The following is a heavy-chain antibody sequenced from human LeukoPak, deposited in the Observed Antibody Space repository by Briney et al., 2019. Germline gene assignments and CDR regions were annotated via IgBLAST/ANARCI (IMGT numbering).Heavy chain of an antibody. Sequence: ASVKVSCKASGYIFIAYYMNWVRQAPGQGLEWMEWINPNSGATNYAQKFQGRATMTRDTSISTAYMELSRLRSDDTAVYYCARDRGVDYCSGGSCSHYYYMDVWGKGTTVTISS. CDR1: GYIFIAYY. CDR3: ARDRGVDYCSGGSCSHYYYMDV. CDR2: INPNSGAT. J-gene: IGHJ6*03. V-gene: IGHV1-2*02. D-gene: IGHD2-15*01.